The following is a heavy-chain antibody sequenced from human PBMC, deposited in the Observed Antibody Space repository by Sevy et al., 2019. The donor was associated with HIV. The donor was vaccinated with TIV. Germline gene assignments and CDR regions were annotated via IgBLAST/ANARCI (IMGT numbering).Heavy chain of an antibody. V-gene: IGHV1-46*01. J-gene: IGHJ6*02. D-gene: IGHD3-22*01. CDR1: GYTFTSYY. CDR2: INPSGGST. CDR3: AREREFITMIVVVKGVSAYGMDV. Sequence: ASVKLSCKASGYTFTSYYMHWVRQAPGQGLEWMGIINPSGGSTSYAQKFQGRVTMTRDTSTSTVYMELSSLRSEDTAVYYCAREREFITMIVVVKGVSAYGMDVWGQGTTVTVSS.